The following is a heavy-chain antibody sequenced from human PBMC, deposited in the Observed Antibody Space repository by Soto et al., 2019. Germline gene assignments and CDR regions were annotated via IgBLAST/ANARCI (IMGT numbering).Heavy chain of an antibody. CDR1: GFTFSSYG. CDR3: ARGPSSLTRFDY. J-gene: IGHJ4*02. Sequence: QVQLVESGGGVVQPGRSLRLSCAVSGFTFSSYGMHWVRQAPGKGLEWVAVISYDGSNKYYADSVKGRFTISRDNSKNTLYLQMNSLRAEDTAVYYCARGPSSLTRFDYWGQGTLVTVSS. CDR2: ISYDGSNK. D-gene: IGHD2-2*01. V-gene: IGHV3-30*03.